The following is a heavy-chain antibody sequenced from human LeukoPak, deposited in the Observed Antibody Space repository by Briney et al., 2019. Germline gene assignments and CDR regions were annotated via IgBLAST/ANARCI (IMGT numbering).Heavy chain of an antibody. D-gene: IGHD6-19*01. V-gene: IGHV3-20*04. CDR2: INWNGGST. J-gene: IGHJ3*02. CDR3: AREGPGAVAAAFDI. CDR1: GFTFDDYG. Sequence: PGGSLRLSCAASGFTFDDYGMSWVRQAPGKGLEWVSGINWNGGSTGYADSVKGRFTISRDNAKNSLYLQMNSLRAEDTALYYCAREGPGAVAAAFDIWGQGTMVTVSS.